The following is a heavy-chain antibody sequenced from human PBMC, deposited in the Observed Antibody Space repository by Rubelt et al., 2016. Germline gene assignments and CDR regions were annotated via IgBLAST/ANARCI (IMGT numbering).Heavy chain of an antibody. CDR2: IKQDGNEK. V-gene: IGHV3-7*04. J-gene: IGHJ4*02. D-gene: IGHD1-26*01. CDR3: ATDSRIVGATGSADY. Sequence: EVQLVESGGGLVQPGGSLRLSCGVSGLSYSSYWMSWVRQAPGKGLEWVANIKQDGNEKNYVDSVKGRFTISRDNAKNSLYLHSNGRRGEDTAVYYWATDSRIVGATGSADYWGQGTLVTVSS. CDR1: GLSYSSYW.